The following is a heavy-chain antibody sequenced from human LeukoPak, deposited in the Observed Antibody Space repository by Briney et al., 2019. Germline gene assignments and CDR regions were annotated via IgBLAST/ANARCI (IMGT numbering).Heavy chain of an antibody. CDR3: ARGRIAAAGTTSYYYYGMDV. D-gene: IGHD6-13*01. CDR1: GGSISSYY. CDR2: IYYSGST. J-gene: IGHJ6*02. Sequence: PSETLSLTCTVSGGSISSYYWSWIRQPPGKGLEWIGYIYYSGSTNYNPSLKSRVTISVDTSKNQFSLKLSSVTAADTAVYYCARGRIAAAGTTSYYYYGMDVWGQGTTVTVSS. V-gene: IGHV4-59*08.